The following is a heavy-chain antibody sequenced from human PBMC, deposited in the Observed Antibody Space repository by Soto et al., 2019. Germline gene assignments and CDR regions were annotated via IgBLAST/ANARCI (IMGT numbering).Heavy chain of an antibody. J-gene: IGHJ4*02. D-gene: IGHD3-10*01. Sequence: AXVKVSCKASGYTFTSYCISWVREAPGQGLEWMGWISAYSGNTNYAQKFQGRVTMTTDTSTSTAYMELSSLRSDDTAVYYCARGPHYDSSGSLSFDYWGQGTRVTVSS. V-gene: IGHV1-18*04. CDR2: ISAYSGNT. CDR3: ARGPHYDSSGSLSFDY. CDR1: GYTFTSYC.